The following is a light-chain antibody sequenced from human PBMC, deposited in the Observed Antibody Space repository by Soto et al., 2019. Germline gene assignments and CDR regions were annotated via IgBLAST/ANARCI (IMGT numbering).Light chain of an antibody. CDR2: GAS. CDR1: QSVRSN. Sequence: MTQPPATMSVSPGERATLSCRASQSVRSNLAWYQQKPGQAPRLLIYGASTRATGIPARFSGSGSGTEFTLTVSSLQSEDFAVYYCQQYNNWPPITFGQGTRLAIK. J-gene: IGKJ5*01. CDR3: QQYNNWPPIT. V-gene: IGKV3-15*01.